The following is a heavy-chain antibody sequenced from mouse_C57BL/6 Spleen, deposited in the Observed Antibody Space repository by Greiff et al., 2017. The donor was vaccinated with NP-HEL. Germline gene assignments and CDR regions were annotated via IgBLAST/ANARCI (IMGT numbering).Heavy chain of an antibody. D-gene: IGHD2-3*01. CDR1: GYTFTSYG. CDR2: IYPRSGNT. CDR3: ARRGDDGAY. J-gene: IGHJ3*01. Sequence: VQLQQSGAELARPGASVKLSCKASGYTFTSYGISWVKQRTGQGLEWIGEIYPRSGNTYYNEKFKGKATLTADKSSSTAYMELRSLTSEDSAVYFCARRGDDGAYWGQGTLVTVSA. V-gene: IGHV1-81*01.